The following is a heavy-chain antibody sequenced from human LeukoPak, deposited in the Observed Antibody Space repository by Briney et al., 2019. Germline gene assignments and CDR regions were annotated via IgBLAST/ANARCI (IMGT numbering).Heavy chain of an antibody. CDR3: ARIPTNAVPAAHNGFDI. V-gene: IGHV4-59*04. CDR1: GGSIRSYY. J-gene: IGHJ3*02. CDR2: IYYSGST. D-gene: IGHD2-2*01. Sequence: SETLSLTCTVSGGSIRSYYWGWIRQPPGKGLEWIGNIYYSGSTYYNPSLRSRVTMSVDTSKNQFSLKLSSVTAADTALYFCARIPTNAVPAAHNGFDIWGQGTMVTVSS.